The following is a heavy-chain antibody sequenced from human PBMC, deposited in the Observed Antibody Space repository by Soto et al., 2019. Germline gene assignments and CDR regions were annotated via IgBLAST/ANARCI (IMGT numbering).Heavy chain of an antibody. J-gene: IGHJ4*02. CDR3: AKMVGATLVDF. D-gene: IGHD1-26*01. V-gene: IGHV4-4*02. Sequence: QVQLQESGPGLVRPSGTLSLTCAVSGASISSTSNWWTWVRQPPGKGLEWIGEIYHSGTTNYNPSLKRRVTLSVDKSKNQFSLELTSVTAADTAVYYCAKMVGATLVDFWGQGTLVTVSS. CDR1: GASISSTSNW. CDR2: IYHSGTT.